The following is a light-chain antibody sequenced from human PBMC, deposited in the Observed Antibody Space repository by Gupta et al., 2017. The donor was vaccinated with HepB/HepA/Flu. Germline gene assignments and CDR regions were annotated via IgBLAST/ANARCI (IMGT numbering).Light chain of an antibody. CDR1: SSDIGSYNY. J-gene: IGLJ2*01. Sequence: SALTRPASVSGSPGQSITISCTGTSSDIGSYNYVSWYQLQPRNAPKLMIYDVSSRPSGVSNRFSGSKSGNTASLTISGLQAGGEADYYCSSYTASTILVFGGGTKLTVL. V-gene: IGLV2-14*03. CDR2: DVS. CDR3: SSYTASTILV.